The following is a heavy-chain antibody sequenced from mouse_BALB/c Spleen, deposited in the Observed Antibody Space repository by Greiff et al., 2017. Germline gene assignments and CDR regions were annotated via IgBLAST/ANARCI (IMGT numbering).Heavy chain of an antibody. D-gene: IGHD2-1*01. CDR2: ISSGGST. Sequence: EVKLMESGGGLVKPGGSLKLSCAASGFTFSSYAISWVRQTPEKRLEWVASISSGGSTYYPDSVKGRFTISRDNARNILYLQMSSLRSEDTAMYYCARSGNPYAMDYWGQGTSVTVSS. V-gene: IGHV5-6-5*01. CDR3: ARSGNPYAMDY. CDR1: GFTFSSYA. J-gene: IGHJ4*01.